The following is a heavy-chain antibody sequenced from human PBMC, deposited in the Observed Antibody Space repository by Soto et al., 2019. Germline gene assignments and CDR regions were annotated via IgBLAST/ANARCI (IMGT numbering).Heavy chain of an antibody. Sequence: QVQLVQSGAEVKKPGASVKVSCKASGYTFTSYDINWVRQATGQGLEWMGWMNPNSGNTGYAQKFQGRVTMTRNTTRSTAYLELSIRRCAGTAGYYCARVPVEGGCDPWGQGTMVSVSS. J-gene: IGHJ5*02. CDR3: ARVPVEGGCDP. CDR2: MNPNSGNT. V-gene: IGHV1-8*01. D-gene: IGHD3-16*01. CDR1: GYTFTSYD.